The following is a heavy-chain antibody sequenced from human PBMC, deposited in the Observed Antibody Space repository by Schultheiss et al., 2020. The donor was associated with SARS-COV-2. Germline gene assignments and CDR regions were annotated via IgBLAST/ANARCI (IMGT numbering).Heavy chain of an antibody. D-gene: IGHD4-17*01. J-gene: IGHJ4*02. CDR3: ARGDFGDYGGYFAY. CDR2: ISYDGSNK. Sequence: GGSLRLSCAASGFTFSSYAMHWVRQAPGKGLEWVAVISYDGSNKYYADSVKGRFTISRDNSKNTLYLQMNSLRAEDTAVYYCARGDFGDYGGYFAYWGLGTLVTVSS. CDR1: GFTFSSYA. V-gene: IGHV3-30*01.